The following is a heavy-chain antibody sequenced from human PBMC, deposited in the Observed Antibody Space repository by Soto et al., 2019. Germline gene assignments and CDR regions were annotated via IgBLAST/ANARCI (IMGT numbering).Heavy chain of an antibody. Sequence: SETLSLTCTVSGGSVSSSGYYWAWLRQPPGRGLEWIGSIYYNGDTYFYPSLKSRVTISVDTSKNQFSLKLTSVTAADTALYFCARGGKYYQQETYFFDYWGQGSLVTVSS. V-gene: IGHV4-39*01. J-gene: IGHJ4*01. CDR1: GGSVSSSGYY. CDR3: ARGGKYYQQETYFFDY. CDR2: IYYNGDT. D-gene: IGHD3-10*01.